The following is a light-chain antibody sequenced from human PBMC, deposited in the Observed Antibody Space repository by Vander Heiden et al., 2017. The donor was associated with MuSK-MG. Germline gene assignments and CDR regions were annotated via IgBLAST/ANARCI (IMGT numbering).Light chain of an antibody. J-gene: IGKJ5*01. CDR1: QSSLNSRGYSY. Sequence: MTPPALSCSVTPGEPASSSCRSSQSSLNSRGYSYLAWYLQKPGQSPQLLIYVGSNRASGVPDRFSGSESGTDFTLKISRVEAEDVGVYYCKQSLQTPITFGQGTQVEIK. CDR3: KQSLQTPIT. V-gene: IGKV2-28*01. CDR2: VGS.